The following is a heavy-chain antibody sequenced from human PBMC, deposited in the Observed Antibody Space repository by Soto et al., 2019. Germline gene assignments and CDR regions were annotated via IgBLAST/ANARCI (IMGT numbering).Heavy chain of an antibody. Sequence: GGSLRLSCAASGFTFSSYAMSWVLQAPWKGLEWVSALSGSGAGTYYADSVKGRFTISRDNSKNTLYLQMNNLRAEDTAVYYCAKGQRFSAAGTFDFWGQGTLVTVSS. V-gene: IGHV3-23*01. CDR1: GFTFSSYA. D-gene: IGHD6-13*01. J-gene: IGHJ4*02. CDR2: LSGSGAGT. CDR3: AKGQRFSAAGTFDF.